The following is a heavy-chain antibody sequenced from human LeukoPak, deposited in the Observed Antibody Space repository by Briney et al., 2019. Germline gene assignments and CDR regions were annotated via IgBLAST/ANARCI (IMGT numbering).Heavy chain of an antibody. D-gene: IGHD3-3*01. CDR2: ISYDGSNK. J-gene: IGHJ6*03. CDR1: GFTFSSYG. CDR3: GKDGHTRQHYDFWSGYYYYYYYMDV. V-gene: IGHV3-30*18. Sequence: QPGRSLRLSCAASGFTFSSYGMHWVRQAPGKGLEWVAVISYDGSNKYYADSVKGRFTISRDNSKNTLYLQMNSLRAEDTAVYYCGKDGHTRQHYDFWSGYYYYYYYMDVWGKGTTVTVSS.